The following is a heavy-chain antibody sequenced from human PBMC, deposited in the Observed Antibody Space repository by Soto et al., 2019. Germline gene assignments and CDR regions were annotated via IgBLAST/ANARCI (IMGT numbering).Heavy chain of an antibody. CDR2: IYYSGST. CDR3: ARAQQWSGALQNGFDP. D-gene: IGHD3-10*01. CDR1: GGSISSYY. Sequence: PSETLSLTCTVSGGSISSYYWSWVRQPPGKGLEWIGYIYYSGSTNYNPSLKSRVTISVDTSKNQFSLKLSSVTAADTAVYYCARAQQWSGALQNGFDPWGQGTLVTVSS. V-gene: IGHV4-59*01. J-gene: IGHJ5*02.